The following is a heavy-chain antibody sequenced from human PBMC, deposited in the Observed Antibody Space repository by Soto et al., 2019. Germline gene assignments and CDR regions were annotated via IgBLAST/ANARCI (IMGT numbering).Heavy chain of an antibody. CDR1: GHSSTHNG. Sequence: ASVKVSCKASGHSSTHNGISWVRRAPGQGLEWMGWININRGDVNHAPKFQGRVTLTTDTSTTTAYMELRGLRLDDTAVYFCATDDMNRGRFDFWGHGTLVTVPQ. CDR3: ATDDMNRGRFDF. CDR2: ININRGDV. J-gene: IGHJ4*01. V-gene: IGHV1-18*01.